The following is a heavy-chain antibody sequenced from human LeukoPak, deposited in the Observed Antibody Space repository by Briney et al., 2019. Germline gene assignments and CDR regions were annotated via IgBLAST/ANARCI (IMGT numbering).Heavy chain of an antibody. CDR1: GGSISSGGYY. CDR3: ARITDFQADRWFDP. D-gene: IGHD2/OR15-2a*01. CDR2: IYYSGST. J-gene: IGHJ5*02. V-gene: IGHV4-31*03. Sequence: SQTLSLTCTVSGGSISSGGYYWSWIRQHPGTGLEWIGYIYYSGSTYYNPSLKSRVTISVDTSKNQFPLKLSSVTVADTAVYFCARITDFQADRWFDPWGQGTLVTVSS.